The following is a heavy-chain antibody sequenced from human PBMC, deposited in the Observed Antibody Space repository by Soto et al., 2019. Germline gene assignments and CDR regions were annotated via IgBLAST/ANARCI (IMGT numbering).Heavy chain of an antibody. Sequence: SVKVSCKASGGTFSSYAISWVRQAPGQGLEWMGGIIPIFGTANYAQKFQGRVTITADESTSTAYMELSSLRSEDTAAYYCARVIAAAGDENWFDPWGQETLVTVSS. CDR1: GGTFSSYA. D-gene: IGHD6-13*01. V-gene: IGHV1-69*13. J-gene: IGHJ5*02. CDR3: ARVIAAAGDENWFDP. CDR2: IIPIFGTA.